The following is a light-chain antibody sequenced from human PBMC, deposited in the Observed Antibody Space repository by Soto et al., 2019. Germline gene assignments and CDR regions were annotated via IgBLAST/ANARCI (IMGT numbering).Light chain of an antibody. J-gene: IGLJ2*01. CDR3: MSYAGGNSVT. Sequence: QSALTQPPSASGSLGLSVTLSCSGTDNDVGRYDYVSWYQQHPGKAPKLLIYEVTKRPSGVPERFSASKSGNSASLTVSGLQDEDEADYYCMSYAGGNSVTFGGGTKLTVL. CDR2: EVT. CDR1: DNDVGRYDY. V-gene: IGLV2-8*01.